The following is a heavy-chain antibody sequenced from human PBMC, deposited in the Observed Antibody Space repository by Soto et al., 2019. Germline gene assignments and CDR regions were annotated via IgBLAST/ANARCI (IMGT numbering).Heavy chain of an antibody. CDR3: AKDLSSSYWAFDI. CDR1: GFTFSSYA. J-gene: IGHJ3*02. CDR2: ISGSGGST. V-gene: IGHV3-23*01. Sequence: EVQLLESGGGLVQPGGSLRLSCAASGFTFSSYAMSWVRQAPGKGLEWVSAISGSGGSTYYADSVKGRFIISRDNSKNTLYLQMNSLRAEDTAVYYCAKDLSSSYWAFDIWGQGTMVTVSS. D-gene: IGHD6-13*01.